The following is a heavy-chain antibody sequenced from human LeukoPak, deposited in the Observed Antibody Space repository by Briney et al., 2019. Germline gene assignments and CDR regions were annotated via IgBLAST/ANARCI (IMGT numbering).Heavy chain of an antibody. D-gene: IGHD3-22*01. V-gene: IGHV4-59*08. CDR3: ATYDSSGYHRDTSFDY. CDR2: IYYSGST. J-gene: IGHJ4*02. CDR1: GGSISSYY. Sequence: TSSETLSLTCTVSGGSISSYYWSWIRQPPGKGLEWIGYIYYSGSTYYNPSLKSRVTISVDTSKNQFSLKLSSVTAADTAVYYCATYDSSGYHRDTSFDYWGQGTLVTVSS.